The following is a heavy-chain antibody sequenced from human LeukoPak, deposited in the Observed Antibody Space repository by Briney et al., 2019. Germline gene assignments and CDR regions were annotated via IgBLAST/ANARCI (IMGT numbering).Heavy chain of an antibody. V-gene: IGHV3-7*05. CDR2: IKKDGSEE. CDR3: ARVRPGYYFDY. Sequence: PGGSLRLPCVASGFTFSSYSMSWVRQAPGKGLERVAKIKKDGSEEKYVDSVKGRFTISRDNAKNSLYLQMNSLRAEDTAVYYCARVRPGYYFDYWGQGTLVTVSS. D-gene: IGHD3-10*01. CDR1: GFTFSSYS. J-gene: IGHJ4*02.